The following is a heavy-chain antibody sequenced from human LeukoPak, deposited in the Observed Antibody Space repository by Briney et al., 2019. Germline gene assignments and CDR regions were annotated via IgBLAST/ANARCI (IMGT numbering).Heavy chain of an antibody. D-gene: IGHD3-16*02. CDR2: IYYSGST. J-gene: IGHJ4*02. CDR1: GGSISSGDYY. V-gene: IGHV4-31*03. Sequence: PSETLSLTCTVSGGSISSGDYYWSWIRQHPGKGLEWIGYIYYSGSTYYNPSLKSRVTISVDTSKIQFPLRLSSVTAADTAVYYCARVVTVKVFDYWGQGTLVTVSS. CDR3: ARVVTVKVFDY.